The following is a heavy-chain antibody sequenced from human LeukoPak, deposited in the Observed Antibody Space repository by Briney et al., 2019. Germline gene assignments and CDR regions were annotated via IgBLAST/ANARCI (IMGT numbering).Heavy chain of an antibody. CDR3: ARVSYQEGVDY. V-gene: IGHV4-34*01. CDR1: GGSSSGYY. Sequence: SETLSLTCAVYGGSSSGYYWSWIRQPPGKGLEWIGEINHSGSTNYNPSLKSRVTISVDTSKNQFSLKLSSVTAADTAVYYCARVSYQEGVDYWGQGTLVTVSS. J-gene: IGHJ4*02. D-gene: IGHD2-2*01. CDR2: INHSGST.